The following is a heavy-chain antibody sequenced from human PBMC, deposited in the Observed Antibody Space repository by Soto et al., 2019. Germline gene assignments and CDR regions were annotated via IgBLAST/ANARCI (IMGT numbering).Heavy chain of an antibody. CDR2: IIPILGIA. Sequence: QVQLVESGAEVKKPGSSVKVSCKGSGGTFSSYTISWVRQAPGQGLEWMGRIIPILGIANYATKFQGRVTIPADKSTGTAYMELSSLRSEDTAVYYCASSRGRDWGQGTLVTVSS. J-gene: IGHJ4*02. CDR3: ASSRGRD. D-gene: IGHD3-10*01. V-gene: IGHV1-69*02. CDR1: GGTFSSYT.